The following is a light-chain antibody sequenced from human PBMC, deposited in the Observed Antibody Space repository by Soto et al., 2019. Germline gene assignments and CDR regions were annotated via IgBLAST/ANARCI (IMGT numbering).Light chain of an antibody. CDR1: QNVYNN. Sequence: EIVMTQSPATLSVSPGEGATLSCKASQNVYNNLAWYQQRPGQPPWLLIYDASTRATGMSARFSGSGYGTEFTLTISSLQSEDFAVYFCQQCRNWPLTFGGGTKVEIK. V-gene: IGKV3-15*01. CDR2: DAS. J-gene: IGKJ4*01. CDR3: QQCRNWPLT.